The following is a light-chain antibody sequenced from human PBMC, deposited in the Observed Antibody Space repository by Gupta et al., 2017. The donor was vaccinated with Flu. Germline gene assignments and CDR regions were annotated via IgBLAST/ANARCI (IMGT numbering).Light chain of an antibody. Sequence: VLTQSPGTLSLSPGERATLSCRASQSVSSSYLAWYQQKPGQAPRLLIYGASSRATGIPDRFSGSGSGTDFTLTISRLEPEDFAVYYCQQYGSSPYTFGQGTKMEIK. CDR2: GAS. CDR3: QQYGSSPYT. V-gene: IGKV3-20*01. J-gene: IGKJ2*01. CDR1: QSVSSSY.